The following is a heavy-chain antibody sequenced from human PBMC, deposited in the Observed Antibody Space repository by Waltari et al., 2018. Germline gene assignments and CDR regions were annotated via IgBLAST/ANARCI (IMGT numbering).Heavy chain of an antibody. D-gene: IGHD6-13*01. CDR1: GGSISSSSYY. CDR2: IYYSGST. V-gene: IGHV4-39*01. J-gene: IGHJ3*02. CDR3: ARPAPIGYSSSWRAFDI. Sequence: QLQLQESGPGLVKPSETLSITCTVSGGSISSSSYYWGWIRQPPGKGLEWIGSIYYSGSTYYNPSLKSRVTISVDTSKNQFSLKLSSVTAADTAVYYCARPAPIGYSSSWRAFDIWGQGTMVTVSS.